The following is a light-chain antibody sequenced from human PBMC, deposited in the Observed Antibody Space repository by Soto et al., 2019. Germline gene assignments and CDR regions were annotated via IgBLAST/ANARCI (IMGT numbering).Light chain of an antibody. CDR2: GAS. Sequence: EIVMTQSPGTLSVSPGERATLSCRASQSVSSNLAWYQQKPGQAPRLLIYGASTRATGIPARFSGSRSGTEVTLTISSQQSEDFAVYYCQQYNNWPRTFGQGTKVEIK. J-gene: IGKJ1*01. CDR1: QSVSSN. V-gene: IGKV3-15*01. CDR3: QQYNNWPRT.